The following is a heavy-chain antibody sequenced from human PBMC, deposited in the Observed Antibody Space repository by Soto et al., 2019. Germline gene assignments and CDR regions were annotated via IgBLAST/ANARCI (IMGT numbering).Heavy chain of an antibody. CDR3: ARDSDFWSGYQAGYGMDV. CDR2: IKQDGSEK. V-gene: IGHV3-7*03. CDR1: GFTFSSYW. D-gene: IGHD3-3*01. J-gene: IGHJ6*02. Sequence: PGGSLRLSCAASGFTFSSYWMSWFRQAPGKGLEWVANIKQDGSEKYYVDSVKGRFTISRDNAKNSLYLQMNSLRAEDTAVYYCARDSDFWSGYQAGYGMDVWGQRPTGTVSS.